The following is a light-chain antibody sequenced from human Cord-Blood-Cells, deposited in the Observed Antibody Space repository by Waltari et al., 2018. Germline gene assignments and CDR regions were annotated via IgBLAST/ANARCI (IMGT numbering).Light chain of an antibody. J-gene: IGKJ2*01. V-gene: IGKV3-11*01. CDR1: QSVSSY. Sequence: EIVLTQSPATLSLSPGARATLSCRASQSVSSYLAWYQQKPGQAPRLLIYDASNRATGIPARFSGSGAGTDFTLTISSLEPESFAVYYCQQRSNWLYTFGQGTKLEIK. CDR2: DAS. CDR3: QQRSNWLYT.